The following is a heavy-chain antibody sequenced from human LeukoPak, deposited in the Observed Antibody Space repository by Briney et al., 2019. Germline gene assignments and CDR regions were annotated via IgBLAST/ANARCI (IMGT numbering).Heavy chain of an antibody. J-gene: IGHJ4*02. V-gene: IGHV3-48*02. CDR1: GFTFSTNS. Sequence: SGGSLRLSCAASGFTFSTNSMNWVRQAPGKGLEWVSYISGGSSTIKYADSVQGRFTISRDNGKNSLYLQMNSLRDEDTAVYYCARGYSSGYYGLGYWGQGTLVTVSS. D-gene: IGHD3-22*01. CDR3: ARGYSSGYYGLGY. CDR2: ISGGSSTI.